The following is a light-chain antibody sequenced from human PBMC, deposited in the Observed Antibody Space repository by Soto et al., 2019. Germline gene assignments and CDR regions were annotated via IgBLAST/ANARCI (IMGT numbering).Light chain of an antibody. Sequence: DIQMIQSPSTLSGSVGDRVTITCRASQTISSWLAWYQQKPGKAPKLLIYKASTLKSGVPSRFSGRGSGTEFTLTISSLQPDDFATYYCQHYNIYSEAFGQGTKVELK. CDR2: KAS. V-gene: IGKV1-5*03. CDR3: QHYNIYSEA. J-gene: IGKJ1*01. CDR1: QTISSW.